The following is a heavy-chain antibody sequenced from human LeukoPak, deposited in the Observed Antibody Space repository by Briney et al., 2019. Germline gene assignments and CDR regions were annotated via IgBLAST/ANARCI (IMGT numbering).Heavy chain of an antibody. CDR1: GYSFTSYW. CDR2: IYPGDSDT. J-gene: IGHJ4*02. CDR3: ATQKVRYSGYEEGSDYGDYVVY. D-gene: IGHD5-12*01. V-gene: IGHV5-51*01. Sequence: GESLKISCKGSGYSFTSYWIGWVRQMPGKGLEWMGIIYPGDSDTRYSPSFQGQVTISADKSISTAYLQWSSLKASDTAMYYCATQKVRYSGYEEGSDYGDYVVYWGQGTLVTVSS.